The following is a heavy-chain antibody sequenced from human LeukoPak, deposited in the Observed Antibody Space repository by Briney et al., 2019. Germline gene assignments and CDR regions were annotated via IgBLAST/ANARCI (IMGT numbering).Heavy chain of an antibody. D-gene: IGHD3/OR15-3a*01. V-gene: IGHV4-4*07. CDR3: ARGNNWTGYFGY. CDR2: IYSSGSI. Sequence: SETLSLTCTVSGGSITGYYWNWVRQPAEKGLEWIGRIYSSGSINYNPSLKSRVTMSVDTSKNRFSLRLNSVTAADTAVYYCARGNNWTGYFGYWGQGTLVTVSS. CDR1: GGSITGYY. J-gene: IGHJ4*02.